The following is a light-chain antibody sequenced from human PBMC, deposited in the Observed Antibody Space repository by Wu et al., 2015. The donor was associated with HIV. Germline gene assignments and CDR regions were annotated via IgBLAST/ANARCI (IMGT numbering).Light chain of an antibody. Sequence: EIVLTQSPATLSLSPGERATLSCRASQSISSYLAWYQQKPGQAPRLFIYDASNRVTGIPARFSGSGSGTDFTLTISSLEPEDFAVYYCQQRSKWPLTFGQGTRLEIK. CDR2: DAS. J-gene: IGKJ5*01. CDR1: QSISSY. CDR3: QQRSKWPLT. V-gene: IGKV3-11*01.